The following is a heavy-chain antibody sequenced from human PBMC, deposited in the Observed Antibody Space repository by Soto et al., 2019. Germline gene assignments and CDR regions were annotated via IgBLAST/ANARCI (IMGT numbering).Heavy chain of an antibody. CDR3: ARHNLPAARTYNWFDP. CDR2: ISYSGST. J-gene: IGHJ5*02. CDR1: CGSISSRSYY. V-gene: IGHV4-39*01. D-gene: IGHD6-6*01. Sequence: QLQLQESGPGLVKPSETLSLTCTVSCGSISSRSYYWGWIRQPHGKGPEWIGSISYSGSTYYNPSLKRGVTISVGNAKNQSSLKLSSVTDADTAVYYCARHNLPAARTYNWFDPFGQGPVVTVCS.